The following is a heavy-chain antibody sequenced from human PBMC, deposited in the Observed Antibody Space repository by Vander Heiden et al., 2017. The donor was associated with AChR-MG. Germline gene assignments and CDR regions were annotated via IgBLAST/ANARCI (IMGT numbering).Heavy chain of an antibody. CDR1: GFTFSSYW. CDR3: ATGRDSRWFDP. J-gene: IGHJ5*02. CDR2: IKQGGSET. V-gene: IGHV3-7*01. Sequence: EVQLVESGGGLVQPGGFLRLSCAASGFTFSSYWRTWGRQAPGKGLEWVGNIKQGGSETHYVDSVRGRFTISRDNAKNSLYLQMSSLRAEDTAVYYCATGRDSRWFDPWGQGTLVTVSS. D-gene: IGHD2-21*02.